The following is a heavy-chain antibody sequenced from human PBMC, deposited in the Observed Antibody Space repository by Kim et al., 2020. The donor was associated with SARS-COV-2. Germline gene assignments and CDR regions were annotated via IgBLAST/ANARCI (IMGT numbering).Heavy chain of an antibody. CDR3: ARMSVLRYFDWLFGGAYSDS. CDR1: GGSISSGGYY. D-gene: IGHD3-9*01. J-gene: IGHJ4*02. Sequence: SETLSLTCTVSGGSISSGGYYWSWIRQHPGKGLEWIGYIYYSGSTYYNPSLKSRVTISVDTSKNQFSLKLSSVTAADTAVYYCARMSVLRYFDWLFGGAYSDSWGQGTLVTVSS. CDR2: IYYSGST. V-gene: IGHV4-31*03.